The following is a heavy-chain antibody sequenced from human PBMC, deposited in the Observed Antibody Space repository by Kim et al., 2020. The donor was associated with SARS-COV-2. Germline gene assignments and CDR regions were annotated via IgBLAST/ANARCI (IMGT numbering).Heavy chain of an antibody. V-gene: IGHV1-69*04. J-gene: IGHJ4*02. D-gene: IGHD5-12*01. Sequence: SVKVSCKASGGTFSSYAISWVRQAPGQGLEWMGRIIPILGIANYAQKFQGRVTITADKSTSTAYMELSSLRSEDTAVYYCARVGAEMATTYWGQGTLVTVSS. CDR1: GGTFSSYA. CDR3: ARVGAEMATTY. CDR2: IIPILGIA.